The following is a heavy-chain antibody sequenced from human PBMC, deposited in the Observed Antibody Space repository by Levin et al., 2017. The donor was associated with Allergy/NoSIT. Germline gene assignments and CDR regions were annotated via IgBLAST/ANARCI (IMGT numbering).Heavy chain of an antibody. Sequence: PSETLSLTCTVSGGSISSYYWSWIRQPPGKGLEWIGYIYYSGSTNYNPSLKSRVTISVDTSKNQFSLKLSSVTAADTAVYYCARAPTSDFWSGYYYYYMDVWGKGTTVTVSS. CDR3: ARAPTSDFWSGYYYYYMDV. CDR1: GGSISSYY. D-gene: IGHD3-3*01. CDR2: IYYSGST. V-gene: IGHV4-59*01. J-gene: IGHJ6*03.